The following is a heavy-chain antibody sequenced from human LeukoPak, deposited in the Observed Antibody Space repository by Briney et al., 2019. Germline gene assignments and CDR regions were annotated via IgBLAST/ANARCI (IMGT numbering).Heavy chain of an antibody. CDR1: GDSISSGSYY. V-gene: IGHV4-61*02. CDR3: ARSPPYYYYYMDV. Sequence: SETLSLTCTVSGDSISSGSYYWSWIRQPAGRGLEWIGRIYTSGSTNYNPSLKSRVTISVDTSKNQFSLKLSSVTATETAVYYCARSPPYYYYYMDVWGKGTTVTVSS. CDR2: IYTSGST. J-gene: IGHJ6*03.